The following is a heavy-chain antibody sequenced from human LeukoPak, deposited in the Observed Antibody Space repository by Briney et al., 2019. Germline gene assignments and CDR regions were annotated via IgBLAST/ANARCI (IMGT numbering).Heavy chain of an antibody. V-gene: IGHV4-34*01. CDR1: GVSFSGFY. Sequence: SETLSLTCAVYGVSFSGFYWRWIPQPPGKGRVGRGEINHSGSTNYNTSLKSRVTMSVDTSKNQFFLKLSPVTAADTAVYYCAREVIFGVVIMRNWFDPWGQGTLVTVSS. D-gene: IGHD3-3*01. CDR2: INHSGST. J-gene: IGHJ5*02. CDR3: AREVIFGVVIMRNWFDP.